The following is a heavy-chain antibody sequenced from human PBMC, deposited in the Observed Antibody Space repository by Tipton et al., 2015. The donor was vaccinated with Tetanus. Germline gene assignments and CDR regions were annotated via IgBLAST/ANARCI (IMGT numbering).Heavy chain of an antibody. V-gene: IGHV4-61*01. D-gene: IGHD6-19*01. CDR2: IYYGGAT. Sequence: TLSLTCSVSGGSVNSGTYYWSWIRQPPGKGLEWLGDIYYGGATQYNPSLDSRVTISMDTSKNQVSLRLTSVTAADTAVYYCARPVKQWLVPVDSWGQGTLVTVSS. CDR1: GGSVNSGTYY. J-gene: IGHJ4*02. CDR3: ARPVKQWLVPVDS.